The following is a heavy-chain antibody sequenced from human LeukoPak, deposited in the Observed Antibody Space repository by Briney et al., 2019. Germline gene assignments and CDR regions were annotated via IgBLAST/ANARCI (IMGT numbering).Heavy chain of an antibody. D-gene: IGHD2-2*01. CDR3: ARYQISGGAFDI. V-gene: IGHV4-59*08. Sequence: SETLSLTCTVSGGSMESFYWSWIRQSPGGGLEWIGYIYYRGSTSYNPSLKSRVTISVDTSKNQFSLKMNSVTAADTAVYYCARYQISGGAFDIWGQGTTVTVSS. J-gene: IGHJ3*02. CDR2: IYYRGST. CDR1: GGSMESFY.